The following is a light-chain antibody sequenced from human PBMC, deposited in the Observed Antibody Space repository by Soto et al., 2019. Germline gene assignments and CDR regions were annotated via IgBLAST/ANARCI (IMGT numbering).Light chain of an antibody. CDR2: SNN. CDR3: AAWDDSLNAVV. Sequence: QSVLTQAPSTSGTPGQRVTISCSGSSSNTGSYAVNWYQQLPGRAPKLLIYSNNQRPSGVPDRFSGSKSATSASLAISGLQSEDEADYYCAAWDDSLNAVVFGGGTKLTVL. V-gene: IGLV1-44*01. CDR1: SSNTGSYA. J-gene: IGLJ2*01.